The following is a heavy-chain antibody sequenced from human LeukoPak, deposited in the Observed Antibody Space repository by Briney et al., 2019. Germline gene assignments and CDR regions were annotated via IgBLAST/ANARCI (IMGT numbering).Heavy chain of an antibody. CDR3: ARRSSSLFGAPFDP. D-gene: IGHD3-10*01. CDR2: IYYSGST. Sequence: SETLSLTCTVSGGSISSYYWSWIRQPPGKGLEWIGYIYYSGSTNYNPSLKSRVTISVDTSKNQFSLKLSSVTAADTAVYYCARRSSSLFGAPFDPWGQGTLVIVSS. CDR1: GGSISSYY. J-gene: IGHJ5*02. V-gene: IGHV4-59*01.